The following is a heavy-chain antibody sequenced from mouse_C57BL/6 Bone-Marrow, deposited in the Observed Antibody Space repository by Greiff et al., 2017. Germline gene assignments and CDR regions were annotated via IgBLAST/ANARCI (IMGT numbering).Heavy chain of an antibody. CDR3: TRSGWLQPVFAY. D-gene: IGHD2-3*01. CDR1: GYTFTDYE. CDR2: IDPETGGT. Sequence: QVQLQQSGAELVRPGASVTLSCKASGYTFTDYEMHWVKQTPVHGLEWIGAIDPETGGTAYNQKFKGKAILTADKSSSTAYMELRSLTSEDSAVYECTRSGWLQPVFAYWGQGTLVTVSA. J-gene: IGHJ3*01. V-gene: IGHV1-15*01.